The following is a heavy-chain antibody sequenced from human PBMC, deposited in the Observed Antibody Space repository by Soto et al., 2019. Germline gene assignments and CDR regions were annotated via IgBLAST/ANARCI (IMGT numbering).Heavy chain of an antibody. CDR3: AGCSGGSCYSNYYYGMDV. Sequence: ASVKVSCKASGGTFSSYAISWVRQAPGQGLEWMGGITPIFGTANYAQKFQGRVTITADESTSTAYMELSSLRSEDTAVYYCAGCSGGSCYSNYYYGMDVWGQGTTVTVSS. CDR2: ITPIFGTA. J-gene: IGHJ6*02. V-gene: IGHV1-69*13. CDR1: GGTFSSYA. D-gene: IGHD2-15*01.